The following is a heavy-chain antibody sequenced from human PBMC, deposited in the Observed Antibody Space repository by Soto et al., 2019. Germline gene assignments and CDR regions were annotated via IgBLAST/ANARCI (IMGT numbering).Heavy chain of an antibody. V-gene: IGHV3-64*01. CDR1: GFTFRSYA. J-gene: IGHJ6*03. CDR2: INNDGGTT. Sequence: GGSLRLSCAASGFTFRSYAMHWVRQAPGKGLEYVSVINNDGGTTYYANSVKGRFTISRDNSKNTLYLQMGRLRVEDMAVYYCARVLGLAYMDVWGKGTTVTVSS. CDR3: ARVLGLAYMDV.